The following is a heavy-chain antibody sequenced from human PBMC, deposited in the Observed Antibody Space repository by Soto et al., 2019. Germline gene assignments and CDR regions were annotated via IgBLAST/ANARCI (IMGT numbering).Heavy chain of an antibody. D-gene: IGHD3-10*01. CDR1: GYTFTSYG. CDR3: TRAGGYYGSGSYNPYYYGMDV. V-gene: IGHV1-18*01. Sequence: QVQLVQSGAEVKKPGDSVKVSCKASGYTFTSYGISWVRQANGQGLEWMGWISAYNGNKNYAQKLQGRVTMTTDTSTSTAYIELRSLRSDDTAVYYSTRAGGYYGSGSYNPYYYGMDVWGQGTTVTVS. CDR2: ISAYNGNK. J-gene: IGHJ6*02.